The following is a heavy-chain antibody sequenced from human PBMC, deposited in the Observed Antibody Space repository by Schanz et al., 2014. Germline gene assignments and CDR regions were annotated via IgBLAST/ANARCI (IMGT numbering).Heavy chain of an antibody. V-gene: IGHV3-30*04. J-gene: IGHJ6*02. Sequence: VQLVESGGGVVQPGTSLRLSCAASGFTFRGHAMHWVRQAPGQGLEKVAVTSTDGTKTYYAASVRGRFTISRDNSKNPLHLQMNSLRIEDTVVYYCAKDDTQVNGMDVWGQGTTVTVSS. CDR1: GFTFRGHA. CDR3: AKDDTQVNGMDV. CDR2: TSTDGTKT.